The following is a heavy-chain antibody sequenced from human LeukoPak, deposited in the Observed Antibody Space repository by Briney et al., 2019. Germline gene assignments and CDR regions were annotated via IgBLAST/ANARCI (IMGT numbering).Heavy chain of an antibody. Sequence: SETLSLTCAVSGGSISSYYWSWIRQPAGKGLEWIGRISTGGTTNYNPSLTSRITMSVDTSKNQFSLNLTSVTAADTAVYYCASGGTAVVMALTYYFDTWGQGTPVTVSS. V-gene: IGHV4-4*07. CDR2: ISTGGTT. J-gene: IGHJ4*02. D-gene: IGHD3-22*01. CDR3: ASGGTAVVMALTYYFDT. CDR1: GGSISSYY.